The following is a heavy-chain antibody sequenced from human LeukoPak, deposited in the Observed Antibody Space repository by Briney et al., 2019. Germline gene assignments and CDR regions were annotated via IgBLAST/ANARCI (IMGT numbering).Heavy chain of an antibody. CDR2: IIPILGIA. Sequence: ASVKVSCKASGGTFSSYAISWVRQAPGQGLEWMGRIIPILGIANYAQKFQGRVTITADKSTSTAYMELSSLRSEDTAVYYCARDRGDIVATNFDYWGQGTLVTVSS. D-gene: IGHD5-12*01. CDR1: GGTFSSYA. V-gene: IGHV1-69*04. CDR3: ARDRGDIVATNFDY. J-gene: IGHJ4*02.